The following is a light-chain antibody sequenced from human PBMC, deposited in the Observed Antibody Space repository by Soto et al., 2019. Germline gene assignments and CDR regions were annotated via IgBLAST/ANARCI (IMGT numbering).Light chain of an antibody. CDR2: DVT. V-gene: IGLV2-14*01. J-gene: IGLJ1*01. Sequence: QSALTQPASVSGSPGQSITISCTGTSIDVGNSNYVSWYQQNPGKAPKVMICDVTNRPSGVSNRFSGSKSGNTASLTISGLQAEDEADYYCSSFTGSSYVFGTGTKVTVL. CDR1: SIDVGNSNY. CDR3: SSFTGSSYV.